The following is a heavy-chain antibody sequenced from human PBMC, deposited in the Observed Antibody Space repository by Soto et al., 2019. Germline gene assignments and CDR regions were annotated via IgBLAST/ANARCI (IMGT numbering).Heavy chain of an antibody. CDR3: AKAATITTLYNFDF. CDR1: GFTFSSFG. CDR2: ISDGGGST. J-gene: IGHJ4*02. V-gene: IGHV3-23*01. D-gene: IGHD4-4*01. Sequence: GGSLRLSCAASGFTFSSFGMNWVRQAPGKGLEWVSLISDGGGSTYHADSVKGRFTISRDNSKNTLYLQMNSLRAEDTAVYYCAKAATITTLYNFDFWGQGTLVTVSS.